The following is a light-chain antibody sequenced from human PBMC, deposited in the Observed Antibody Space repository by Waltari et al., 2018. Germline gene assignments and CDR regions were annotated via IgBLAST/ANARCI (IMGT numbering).Light chain of an antibody. CDR2: AAS. J-gene: IGKJ1*01. CDR1: QSISSY. V-gene: IGKV1-8*01. Sequence: AIRITQSPSSLSASTGDRVTIPCRASQSISSYLAWYQQKPGKAPKVLIYAASTLQSGVPSRFSGSGSGKDFTLTISCLQSEDFAIYYCQQYYSSPATFGQGTKVEIK. CDR3: QQYYSSPAT.